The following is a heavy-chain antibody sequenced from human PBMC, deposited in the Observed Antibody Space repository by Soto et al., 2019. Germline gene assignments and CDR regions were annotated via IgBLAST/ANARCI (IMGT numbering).Heavy chain of an antibody. D-gene: IGHD3-10*01. V-gene: IGHV3-30-3*01. Sequence: QVQLVESGGGVVQPGRSLRLSCAASGFTFSSYAMHWVRQAPGKGLEWVAVISYDGSNKYYADSVKGRFTISRDNSKNTLYLQMNSLRAEDTAVYYCARGALWPRAEGKGARFDPWGQGTLVTVSS. CDR3: ARGALWPRAEGKGARFDP. CDR1: GFTFSSYA. J-gene: IGHJ5*02. CDR2: ISYDGSNK.